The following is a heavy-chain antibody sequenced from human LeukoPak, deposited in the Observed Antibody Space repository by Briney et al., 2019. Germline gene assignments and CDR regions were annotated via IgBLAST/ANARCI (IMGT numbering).Heavy chain of an antibody. D-gene: IGHD6-19*01. V-gene: IGHV4-39*07. CDR1: GGSISSSSYY. Sequence: SETLSLTCTVSGGSISSSSYYWGWIRQPPGKRLEWIGSIYYSGSTYYNSSLKSRVTISVDTSKNQFSLKLSSVTAADTAVYYCARAYSSGWYYFDYWGQGTLVTVSS. CDR2: IYYSGST. J-gene: IGHJ4*02. CDR3: ARAYSSGWYYFDY.